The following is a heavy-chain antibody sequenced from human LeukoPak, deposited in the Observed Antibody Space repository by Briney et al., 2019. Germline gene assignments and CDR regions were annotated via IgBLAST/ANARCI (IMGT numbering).Heavy chain of an antibody. CDR1: GFTFSSXA. Sequence: PGGXXXLXXAASGFTFSSXAXXWXRXAPGKGLEAVSAISGSGGSTYSADSVKGPFTISRDNSKTTLYLQVNSLRAEDTAVYYCARVNTWGQGTLVTVSS. J-gene: IGHJ5*02. V-gene: IGHV3-23*01. CDR3: ARVNT. CDR2: ISGSGGST.